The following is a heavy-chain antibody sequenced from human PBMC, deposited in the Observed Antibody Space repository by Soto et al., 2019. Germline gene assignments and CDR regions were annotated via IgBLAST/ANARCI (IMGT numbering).Heavy chain of an antibody. Sequence: ASVKVSCKASGYTFTGYYMHWVRQAPGQGLEWMGWINPNSGGTNYAQKFKGWVTMTRDKSISKAYMELCRLRSDDPAVYYCARDLLTGMYRAAAGRQVLDPYYYYGMDVWGQGTTVTVSS. D-gene: IGHD6-13*01. CDR3: ARDLLTGMYRAAAGRQVLDPYYYYGMDV. CDR1: GYTFTGYY. CDR2: INPNSGGT. J-gene: IGHJ6*02. V-gene: IGHV1-2*04.